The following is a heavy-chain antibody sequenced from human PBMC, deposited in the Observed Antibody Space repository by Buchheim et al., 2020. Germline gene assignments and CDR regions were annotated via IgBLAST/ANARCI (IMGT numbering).Heavy chain of an antibody. V-gene: IGHV3-21*01. CDR2: ISSSSSYI. J-gene: IGHJ6*02. CDR1: GFTFSSYS. Sequence: EVQLVESGGGLVKPGGSLRLSCAASGFTFSSYSMNWVRQAPGKGLEWVSSISSSSSYIYYADSVKGRFTISRDNAKNSLYLQMNSLRAEDTAVYYCARDASLLDPGFRILEGKDYYYYGMDVWGQGTT. CDR3: ARDASLLDPGFRILEGKDYYYYGMDV. D-gene: IGHD3-3*01.